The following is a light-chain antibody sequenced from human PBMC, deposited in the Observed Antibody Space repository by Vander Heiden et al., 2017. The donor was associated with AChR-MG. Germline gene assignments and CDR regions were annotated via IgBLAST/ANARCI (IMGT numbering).Light chain of an antibody. V-gene: IGLV1-44*01. Sequence: QSVLTQPPSASGTPGQRVTISCSGSSSTIGDNTVHWYQKLPGAAPKLLILSNDERPSGVPDRFSGSKSGTSASLAIRGLQSEDEADYYCAAWDDGLKGPVFGGGTKLTVL. J-gene: IGLJ2*01. CDR2: SND. CDR3: AAWDDGLKGPV. CDR1: SSTIGDNT.